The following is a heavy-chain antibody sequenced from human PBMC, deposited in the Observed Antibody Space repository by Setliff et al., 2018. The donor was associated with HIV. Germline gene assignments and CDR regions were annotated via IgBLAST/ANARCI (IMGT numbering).Heavy chain of an antibody. CDR3: ARDWGEYYDSSGFSY. D-gene: IGHD3-22*01. CDR2: INSDGSDT. Sequence: GGSLRLSCAASGFTFSNYWMHWVRQVPGKGLVWVSRINSDGSDTNYADSVKGRFTISRDNAKKLLYLQMNSLRAEDTAVYYCARDWGEYYDSSGFSYWGQGTLVTVSS. CDR1: GFTFSNYW. J-gene: IGHJ4*02. V-gene: IGHV3-74*01.